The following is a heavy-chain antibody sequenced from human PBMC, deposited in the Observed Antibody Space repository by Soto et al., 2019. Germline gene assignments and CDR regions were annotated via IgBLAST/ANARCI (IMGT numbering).Heavy chain of an antibody. V-gene: IGHV1-69*04. CDR2: LIPDIDIP. J-gene: IGHJ4*02. Sequence: QVQLVQSGTEVKKPGSSVKVSCKASGGTFSSSLFSWVRQAPGQRLEWLGRLIPDIDIPHYAQSIQGRVTITAAKGTSTVFLALRSPRSEDTAIYYCGTEGGTYGGVDYWGQGTLVTVSS. D-gene: IGHD1-26*01. CDR1: GGTFSSSL. CDR3: GTEGGTYGGVDY.